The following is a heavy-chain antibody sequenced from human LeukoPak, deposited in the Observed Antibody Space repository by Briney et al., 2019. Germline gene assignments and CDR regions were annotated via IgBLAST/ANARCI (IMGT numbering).Heavy chain of an antibody. D-gene: IGHD3-22*01. J-gene: IGHJ4*02. V-gene: IGHV3-23*01. Sequence: PGGSLRLSCASSLFMFSNYAMSWVRQAPGQGLEWVSGISGGGGRTYYADSVKGRFTISRDNSKNTLYLQMNSLRAEDTAVYYCAKDRYFYDSSAESFDHWGQGTLVTVSS. CDR2: ISGGGGRT. CDR3: AKDRYFYDSSAESFDH. CDR1: LFMFSNYA.